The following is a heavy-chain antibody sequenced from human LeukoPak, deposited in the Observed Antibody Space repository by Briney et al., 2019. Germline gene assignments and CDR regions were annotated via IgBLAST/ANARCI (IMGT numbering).Heavy chain of an antibody. J-gene: IGHJ4*02. D-gene: IGHD6-13*01. CDR3: ARQYSSSPRFAY. CDR1: GGSFSGYY. Sequence: SETLSLTCAVYGGSFSGYYWSWIRQPPGKGLEWIGEINHSGSTNYNPSLKSRVTISVDTSKNQFSLKLSSVTAADTAVYYCARQYSSSPRFAYWGQGTLITVSS. CDR2: INHSGST. V-gene: IGHV4-34*01.